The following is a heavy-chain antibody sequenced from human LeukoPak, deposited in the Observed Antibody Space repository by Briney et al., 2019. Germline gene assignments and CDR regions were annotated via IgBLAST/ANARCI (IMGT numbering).Heavy chain of an antibody. V-gene: IGHV4-59*01. CDR1: GGSISSYY. CDR2: IYYSGST. D-gene: IGHD4-17*01. J-gene: IGHJ4*02. CDR3: ARVIYGEGLLFDY. Sequence: SETLSLTCTVSGGSISSYYWSWIRQPPGKGLEWIGYIYYSGSTNYNPSLKSRVAISVDTSKNQFSLKLSSVTAADTAVYYCARVIYGEGLLFDYWGQGTLVTVSS.